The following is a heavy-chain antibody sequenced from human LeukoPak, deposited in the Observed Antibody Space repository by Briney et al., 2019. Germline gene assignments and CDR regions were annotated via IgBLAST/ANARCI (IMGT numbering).Heavy chain of an antibody. V-gene: IGHV1-69*06. Sequence: ASVKVSCKASGGTFSSYAISWVRQAPGQGLEWMGGIIPIFGTANYAQKFQGRVTITADKSTSTAYMELSSLRSEDTAVYYCARASVHDYSNYGGYYYYYMDVWGKGTTVTVSS. CDR1: GGTFSSYA. CDR3: ARASVHDYSNYGGYYYYYMDV. J-gene: IGHJ6*03. CDR2: IIPIFGTA. D-gene: IGHD4-11*01.